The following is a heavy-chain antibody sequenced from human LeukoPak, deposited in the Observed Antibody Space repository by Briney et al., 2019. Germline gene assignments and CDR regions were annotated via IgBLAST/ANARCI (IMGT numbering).Heavy chain of an antibody. CDR1: GFTFSGYW. CDR3: ARGPITRGVTPSDY. D-gene: IGHD4-23*01. Sequence: GGSLRLSRAASGFTFSGYWMHWVRQGPGKGLVWVSRINSDGSFTNYADSVKGRFTISRDNAKNTLYLQMNSLRAEDTALYYCARGPITRGVTPSDYWGQGTLVTVSS. V-gene: IGHV3-74*01. CDR2: INSDGSFT. J-gene: IGHJ4*02.